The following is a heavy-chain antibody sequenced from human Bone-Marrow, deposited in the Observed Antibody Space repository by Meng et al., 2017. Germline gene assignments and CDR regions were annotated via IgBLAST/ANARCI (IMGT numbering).Heavy chain of an antibody. CDR2: ISSSGSTI. J-gene: IGHJ6*02. CDR1: GFTFSSYE. D-gene: IGHD6-13*01. Sequence: GGSLRLSCAASGFTFSSYEINWVRQAPGKGLEWVSYISSSGSTIYYADSVKGRFTISRDNAKNSLYLQMNSLRAEDTAVYYCARATRRSSWYSSFLGSSVNYYYYGMDVWGQGTTVTVSS. V-gene: IGHV3-48*03. CDR3: ARATRRSSWYSSFLGSSVNYYYYGMDV.